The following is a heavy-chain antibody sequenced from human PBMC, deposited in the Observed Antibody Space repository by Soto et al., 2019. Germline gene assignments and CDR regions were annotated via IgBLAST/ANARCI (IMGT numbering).Heavy chain of an antibody. J-gene: IGHJ5*02. CDR2: TYYRSKWYN. CDR3: ARGRSSSSFDWFEP. D-gene: IGHD6-6*01. Sequence: SHTLSLTCAISGDSVSSNSAAWNWFRQSPSRGLEWLGRTYYRSKWYNDYAVSVKSRITINPDTSKNQFSLQLNSVTPEDTAVYYCARGRSSSSFDWFEPWGEGTLVTVSS. V-gene: IGHV6-1*01. CDR1: GDSVSSNSAA.